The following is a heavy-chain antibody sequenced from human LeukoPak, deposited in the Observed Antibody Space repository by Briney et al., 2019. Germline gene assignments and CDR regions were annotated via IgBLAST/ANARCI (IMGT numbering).Heavy chain of an antibody. CDR1: GFTFSSYW. J-gene: IGHJ1*01. CDR3: ATTVDCRATTDCYSYFHH. D-gene: IGHD2-21*02. CDR2: ISTDGTYT. V-gene: IGHV3-74*03. Sequence: PGGSLRPSCAASGFTFSSYWMHWVRQAPGKGLVWVSRISTDGTYTEYADSVKGRFTISRDNAKDTLYLQVNSLRAEDTAVYYCATTVDCRATTDCYSYFHHWGQGTLVTVSS.